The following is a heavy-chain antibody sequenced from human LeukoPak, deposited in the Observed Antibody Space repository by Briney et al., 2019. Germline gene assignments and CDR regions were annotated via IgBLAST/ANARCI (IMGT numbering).Heavy chain of an antibody. CDR1: GFTFSSYA. Sequence: GGSLRLSCAASGFTFSSYAMSCVRQAPGKGLEWISAISGSGGSTYYADSVKGRFTISRDNSKNTLYLQMNSLRAEDTAVYYCAKDGVLLWFGELLSERYYFDYWGQGTLVTVSS. CDR3: AKDGVLLWFGELLSERYYFDY. CDR2: ISGSGGST. V-gene: IGHV3-23*01. J-gene: IGHJ4*02. D-gene: IGHD3-10*01.